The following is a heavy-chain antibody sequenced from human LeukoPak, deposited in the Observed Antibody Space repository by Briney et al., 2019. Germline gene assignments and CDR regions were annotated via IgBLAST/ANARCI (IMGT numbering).Heavy chain of an antibody. CDR1: GFTFSSYG. J-gene: IGHJ2*01. CDR2: ISYDGSNK. D-gene: IGHD4-17*01. CDR3: AKDLSDDYGDNWYFDL. Sequence: PGGSLRLSCAASGFTFSSYGMHWVRQAPGKGLEWVAVISYDGSNKYYADSVKGRFTISRDNSKNTLYLQVNSLRAEDTAVYYCAKDLSDDYGDNWYFDLWGRGTLVTVSS. V-gene: IGHV3-30*18.